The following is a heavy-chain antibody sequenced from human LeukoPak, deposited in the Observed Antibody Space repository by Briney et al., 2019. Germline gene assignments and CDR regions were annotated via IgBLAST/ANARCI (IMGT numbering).Heavy chain of an antibody. CDR3: ARGYCSSATCRHFDY. D-gene: IGHD2-2*01. Sequence: SVQVSCKASGYAFTNYAISGVRQAPGQGLEWMGWISVYNGNKNYAQKLQGRVTMTADTSTTTAYMELRSLRSDDTAVYYCARGYCSSATCRHFDYWGQGALVTVSS. CDR2: ISVYNGNK. J-gene: IGHJ4*02. CDR1: GYAFTNYA. V-gene: IGHV1-18*01.